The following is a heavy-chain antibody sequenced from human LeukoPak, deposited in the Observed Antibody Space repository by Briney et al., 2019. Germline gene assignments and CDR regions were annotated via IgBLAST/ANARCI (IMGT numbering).Heavy chain of an antibody. Sequence: PGGSLRLSCAASEFSFSGYAMHWVRQAPGKGLEWVAFISYDGNNKYYADSVKGRFTISRDNSKNTLYLQMNTLRAEDTAVYYCAKSFYSSGWYASTFDYWGQGALVSVSS. CDR3: AKSFYSSGWYASTFDY. D-gene: IGHD6-19*01. CDR2: ISYDGNNK. J-gene: IGHJ4*02. V-gene: IGHV3-30*18. CDR1: EFSFSGYA.